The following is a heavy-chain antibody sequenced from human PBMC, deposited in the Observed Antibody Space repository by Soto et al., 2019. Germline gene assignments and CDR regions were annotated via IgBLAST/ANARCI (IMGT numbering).Heavy chain of an antibody. CDR3: ATWHEREHAYDV. V-gene: IGHV3-53*01. D-gene: IGHD1-1*01. CDR2: LYDVDGS. Sequence: DVQLVESGGGLIQPGESLRLSCAAFGLTISGKKYVAWVRQAPGKGLEWVSALYDVDGSFYADSVKGRFTTSSDSSKTTVYLQMNDLRPDETAVYYFATWHEREHAYDVWGQGTTVTVSS. J-gene: IGHJ3*01. CDR1: GLTISGKKY.